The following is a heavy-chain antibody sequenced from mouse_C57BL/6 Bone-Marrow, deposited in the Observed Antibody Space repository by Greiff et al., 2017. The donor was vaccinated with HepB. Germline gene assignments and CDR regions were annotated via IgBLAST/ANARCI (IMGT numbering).Heavy chain of an antibody. Sequence: VQLQQSGPELVKPGASVKMSCKASGYTFTDYNMHWVKQSHGKSLEWIGYINPNNGGTSYNQKFKGKATLTVNKSSSTAYMELRSLTSEDSAVYYCAETAQVTGFAYWGQGTLVTVSA. D-gene: IGHD3-2*02. CDR2: INPNNGGT. J-gene: IGHJ3*01. CDR3: AETAQVTGFAY. CDR1: GYTFTDYN. V-gene: IGHV1-22*01.